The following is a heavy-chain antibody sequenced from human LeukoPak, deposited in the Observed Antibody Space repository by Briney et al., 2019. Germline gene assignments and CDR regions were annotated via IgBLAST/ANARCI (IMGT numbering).Heavy chain of an antibody. V-gene: IGHV3-23*01. CDR3: AKGFYDNSASGVFDI. Sequence: GGSLILSCAASGFTFSSFATSWVRQAPGKGLEWVSGISASGGSTYYADSVKGRFTISRDNSKNTLYLQMNSLRAEDTAVYYCAKGFYDNSASGVFDIWGQGTMVTVSS. CDR2: ISASGGST. J-gene: IGHJ3*02. CDR1: GFTFSSFA. D-gene: IGHD3-22*01.